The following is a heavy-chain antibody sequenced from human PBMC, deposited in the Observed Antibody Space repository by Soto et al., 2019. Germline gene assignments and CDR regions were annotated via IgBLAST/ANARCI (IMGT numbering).Heavy chain of an antibody. CDR3: ARERGGYSSDF. CDR2: INGDGDYT. D-gene: IGHD2-15*01. V-gene: IGHV3-74*01. CDR1: GFSFSNYW. Sequence: EVQLVESGGGLVQPGGSLRLSCAASGFSFSNYWMHWIRQVPGKGLVWVSRINGDGDYTNYADSVKGRFTISRDNAKNTQYLQMNRLRAEDTAVYDCARERGGYSSDFWGQGTLVTVSS. J-gene: IGHJ4*02.